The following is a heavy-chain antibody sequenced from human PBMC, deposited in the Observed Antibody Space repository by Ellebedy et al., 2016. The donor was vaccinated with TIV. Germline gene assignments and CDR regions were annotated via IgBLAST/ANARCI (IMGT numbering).Heavy chain of an antibody. CDR3: AKVGGSHAPFDY. CDR2: ISYVGNNK. D-gene: IGHD3-16*01. J-gene: IGHJ4*02. Sequence: GESLKISCAASGFTFSTYGMHWVRQAPGKGLEWVAVISYVGNNKYYADSVKGRFTISRDNSKNTLYLQMNSLRAEDTAVYYCAKVGGSHAPFDYWGQGTLVTVSS. CDR1: GFTFSTYG. V-gene: IGHV3-30*18.